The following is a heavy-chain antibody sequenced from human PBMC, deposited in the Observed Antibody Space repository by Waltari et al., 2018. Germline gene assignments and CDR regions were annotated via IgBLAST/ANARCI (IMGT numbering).Heavy chain of an antibody. V-gene: IGHV6-1*01. D-gene: IGHD1-26*01. CDR1: GDSVSSNSAS. CDR3: ARAEWANTHGGFDS. J-gene: IGHJ4*02. CDR2: TYYRSKWST. Sequence: QVQLQQSGPGLVQPSQTLSLTCAISGDSVSSNSASWSWIRQSPSRGLEWLGRTYYRSKWSTDYAVSVKSRITFNPDTSKNQFSLQLNSVTPEDTAVYYCARAEWANTHGGFDSWGQGTLVTVSS.